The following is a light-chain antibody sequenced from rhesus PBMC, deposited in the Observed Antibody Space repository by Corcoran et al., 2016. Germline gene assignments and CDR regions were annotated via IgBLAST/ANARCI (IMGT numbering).Light chain of an antibody. Sequence: EIVMTQSPATLSLSPGERAALSCRASQSFNSNLAWYLQRPGKAPRLLLFDSSNRATGTPDRFSGSGSGTDFTLTIRRLEPEDVGVYYCQQESTWPLTFGGGTRVDI. V-gene: IGKV3-35*01. J-gene: IGKJ4*01. CDR2: DSS. CDR3: QQESTWPLT. CDR1: QSFNSN.